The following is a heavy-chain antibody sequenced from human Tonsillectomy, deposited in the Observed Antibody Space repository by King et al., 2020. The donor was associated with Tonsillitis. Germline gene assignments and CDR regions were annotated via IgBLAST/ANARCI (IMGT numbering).Heavy chain of an antibody. V-gene: IGHV3-43D*04. D-gene: IGHD5-12*01. CDR3: AKGGRGLATIIDY. CDR2: ISWDGGST. CDR1: GFTFDDYA. Sequence: VQLVESGGVVVQPGGSLRLSCAASGFTFDDYAMHWVRQVLGKGLEWVSLISWDGGSTYYADSVKGRFTISRDNSKNSLYLQMNSLRAEDTALYYCAKGGRGLATIIDYWGQGTLVTVSS. J-gene: IGHJ4*02.